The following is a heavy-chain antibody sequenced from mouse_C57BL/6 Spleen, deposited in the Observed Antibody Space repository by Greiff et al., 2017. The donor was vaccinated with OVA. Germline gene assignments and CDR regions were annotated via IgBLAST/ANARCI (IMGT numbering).Heavy chain of an antibody. CDR1: GYTFTSYW. CDR3: ARYGDRDRSYDY. J-gene: IGHJ2*01. V-gene: IGHV1-55*01. D-gene: IGHD1-1*01. Sequence: QVQLQQPGAELVKPGASVKMSCKASGYTFTSYWITWVKQRPGQGLEWIGDIYPGSGSTNYNEKFKSKATLTVDTSSSTAYMQLSSLTSEDSAVYYCARYGDRDRSYDYWGQGTTLTVSS. CDR2: IYPGSGST.